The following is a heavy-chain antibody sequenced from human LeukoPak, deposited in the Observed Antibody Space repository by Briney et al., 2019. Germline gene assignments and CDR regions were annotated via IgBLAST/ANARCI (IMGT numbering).Heavy chain of an antibody. CDR3: AGGGGSGSADS. D-gene: IGHD3-16*01. Sequence: SETLSLTCTVSGGSISSSSSFWGWIRQPPGKGLEWIGHIKNGGSPNYNPPLKSRVTISVDTSKNQFSLKLSSVTAADTAVYYCAGGGGSGSADSWGQGTLVTVSS. J-gene: IGHJ4*02. V-gene: IGHV4-39*07. CDR2: IKNGGSP. CDR1: GGSISSSSSF.